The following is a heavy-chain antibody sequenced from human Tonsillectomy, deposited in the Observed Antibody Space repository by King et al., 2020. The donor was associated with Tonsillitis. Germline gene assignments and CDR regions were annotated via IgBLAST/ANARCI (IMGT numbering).Heavy chain of an antibody. CDR3: ARDGTFGGVIAGWYFDY. J-gene: IGHJ4*02. V-gene: IGHV3-7*03. D-gene: IGHD3-16*02. CDR2: IKQDGSEK. CDR1: GFTFSSYW. Sequence: EVQLVESGGGLVQPGGSLRLSCAASGFTFSSYWMGWVRQAPGKGLEWVANIKQDGSEKYYVDSVKGRFTISRDNAKNSLYLQMNSLRAEDTAVYYCARDGTFGGVIAGWYFDYWGQGTLVTVSS.